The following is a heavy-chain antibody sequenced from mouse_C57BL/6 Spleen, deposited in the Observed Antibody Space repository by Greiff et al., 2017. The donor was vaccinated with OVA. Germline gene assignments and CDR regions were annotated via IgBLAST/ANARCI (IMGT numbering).Heavy chain of an antibody. D-gene: IGHD1-1*01. CDR1: GYTFTSYD. CDR2: IYPRDGST. V-gene: IGHV1-85*01. Sequence: QVQLQQSGPELVKPGASVKLSCKASGYTFTSYDIHWVKQRPGQGLEWIGWIYPRDGSTKYNAKFKGKATLTVDTSSSTAYVELHSLTSEDYAVYFCARSDYYGSSYEFAYWGQGTLVTVSA. J-gene: IGHJ3*01. CDR3: ARSDYYGSSYEFAY.